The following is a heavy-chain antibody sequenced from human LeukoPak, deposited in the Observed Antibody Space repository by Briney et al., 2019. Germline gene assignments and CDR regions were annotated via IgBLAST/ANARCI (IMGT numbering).Heavy chain of an antibody. D-gene: IGHD3-22*01. V-gene: IGHV4-30-4*01. CDR1: GGSISSGDYY. J-gene: IGHJ4*02. CDR3: AREGGYFRPLDY. CDR2: IHYSGST. Sequence: SQTLSLTCSVSGGSISSGDYYWSWIRQHPGKGLEWIGYIHYSGSTYYNPSLKSRLTMSVDLSENHVSLKLTSVTAADTAVYYCAREGGYFRPLDYSGQGTLVTVSS.